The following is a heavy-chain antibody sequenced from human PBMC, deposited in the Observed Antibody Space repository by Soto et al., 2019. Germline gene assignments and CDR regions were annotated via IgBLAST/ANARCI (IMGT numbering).Heavy chain of an antibody. Sequence: GGSLRLSCAASGFTFSSFALSWVRQAPGKGLEWVSAISGSGDGTDYADSVKGRFTISRDNSKDTLYLQMNSLRAEDTAVYYCAGPGYSSQDYWGQGALVTVSS. CDR2: ISGSGDGT. V-gene: IGHV3-23*01. D-gene: IGHD5-18*01. J-gene: IGHJ4*02. CDR3: AGPGYSSQDY. CDR1: GFTFSSFA.